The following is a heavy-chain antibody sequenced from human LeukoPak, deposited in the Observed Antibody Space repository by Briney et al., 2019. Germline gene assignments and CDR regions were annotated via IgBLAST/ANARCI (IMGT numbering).Heavy chain of an antibody. Sequence: SETLSLTCTVSGGSISSGDYYWSWIRQPPGKGLEWIGYIFYSGSTHYNPSLKSRVTMSVDTSKNQFSLKLTSVTAADTAVYYCARDSVAAIGAGYYYYGMDVWGKGTTVTVSS. D-gene: IGHD6-6*01. CDR2: IFYSGST. J-gene: IGHJ6*04. CDR1: GGSISSGDYY. V-gene: IGHV4-30-4*01. CDR3: ARDSVAAIGAGYYYYGMDV.